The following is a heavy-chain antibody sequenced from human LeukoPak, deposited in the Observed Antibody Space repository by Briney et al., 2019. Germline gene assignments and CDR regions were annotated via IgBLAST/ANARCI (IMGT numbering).Heavy chain of an antibody. Sequence: PGGSLRLSCAASGFTFSSYAMSWVRQAPGKGLEWVSAISGSGGSTYYADSVKGRFTISRDNSKNTLYLQMNSLRAEDTAVYYCAKESGITMIVVVITDFDYWGQGTLVAVSS. CDR1: GFTFSSYA. CDR2: ISGSGGST. CDR3: AKESGITMIVVVITDFDY. D-gene: IGHD3-22*01. J-gene: IGHJ4*02. V-gene: IGHV3-23*01.